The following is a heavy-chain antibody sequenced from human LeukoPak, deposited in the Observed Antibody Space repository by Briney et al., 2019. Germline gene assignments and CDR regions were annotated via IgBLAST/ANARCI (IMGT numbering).Heavy chain of an antibody. D-gene: IGHD6-19*01. CDR3: ARAAVAVDWFDP. CDR2: TYSGGST. J-gene: IGHJ5*02. CDR1: GFTVSSNY. Sequence: GGSLRLSCAASGFTVSSNYMSWVRQAPGKGLEWVSVTYSGGSTYYADSVKGRFTISRDNSKNTLYPQMNSLRAEDTAVYYCARAAVAVDWFDPWGQGTLVTVSS. V-gene: IGHV3-66*02.